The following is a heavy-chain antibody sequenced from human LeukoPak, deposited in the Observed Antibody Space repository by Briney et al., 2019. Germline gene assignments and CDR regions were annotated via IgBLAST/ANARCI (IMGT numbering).Heavy chain of an antibody. Sequence: HPGGSPRLSCAASGFRLSTYAMSWVRQAPGKGLEWVSSISGSGGTSYYADSVKGRFTVSRDNSKNRLYLRMKSLRAEDTAVYYCAKDPQWVVHYNFDYWGQGALVTVSS. CDR2: ISGSGGTS. D-gene: IGHD6-19*01. CDR1: GFRLSTYA. J-gene: IGHJ4*02. CDR3: AKDPQWVVHYNFDY. V-gene: IGHV3-23*01.